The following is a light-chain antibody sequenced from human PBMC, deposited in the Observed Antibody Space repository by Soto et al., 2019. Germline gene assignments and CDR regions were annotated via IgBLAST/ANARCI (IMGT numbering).Light chain of an antibody. J-gene: IGKJ4*01. CDR2: GAS. CDR3: QQYTSLPYT. Sequence: DIQMTQSPSSLSASAGDRVTITCQASQGISRELNWYQQKPGKGPKLLIYGASNLQIGVTSRFSGRGSGTDFSFTISAFQPEDVATYYCQQYTSLPYTFGGGTEVEI. V-gene: IGKV1-33*01. CDR1: QGISRE.